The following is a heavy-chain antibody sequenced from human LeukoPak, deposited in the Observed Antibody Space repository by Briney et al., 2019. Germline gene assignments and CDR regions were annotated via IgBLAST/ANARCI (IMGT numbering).Heavy chain of an antibody. J-gene: IGHJ4*02. D-gene: IGHD1-26*01. CDR1: GGSISSGGYY. CDR2: IYYSGST. V-gene: IGHV4-31*03. CDR3: ARAAYSGSYHSDY. Sequence: SETLSLTCTVSGGSISSGGYYWSWIRQHPGKGLEWIGYIYYSGSTYYNPSLKSRVTISVDTSKNQFSLKLSSVTAADTAVYYCARAAYSGSYHSDYWGQGTLVTVSS.